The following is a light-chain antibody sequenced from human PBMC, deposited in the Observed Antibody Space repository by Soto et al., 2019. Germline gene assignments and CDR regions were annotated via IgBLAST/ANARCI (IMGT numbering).Light chain of an antibody. CDR1: QSIRLY. CDR2: GAS. Sequence: DIQMTQSPPTLSASVGDRVTITCRASQSIRLYLAWYQQMPGKAPKLLIYGASTLQSGAPSRFSGSGSGTEFTLTISSLQPDDFGTYFCQHHNSYSQTFGRGTKVDIK. V-gene: IGKV1-5*01. J-gene: IGKJ1*01. CDR3: QHHNSYSQT.